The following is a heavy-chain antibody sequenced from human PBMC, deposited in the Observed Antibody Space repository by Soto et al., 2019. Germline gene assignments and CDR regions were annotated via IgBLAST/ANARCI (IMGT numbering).Heavy chain of an antibody. D-gene: IGHD5-12*01. J-gene: IGHJ6*02. CDR2: IIPIFGTA. CDR1: GGTFSSYA. Sequence: QVQLVQSGAEVKKPGSSVKVSCKASGGTFSSYAISWVRQDPGQGLEWMGGIIPIFGTANYAQKFQGRVTITADEYTSTAYMSLSSLRSEDTALDYCASIVATINYDYYGMDVWGQGTKVTVSS. CDR3: ASIVATINYDYYGMDV. V-gene: IGHV1-69*01.